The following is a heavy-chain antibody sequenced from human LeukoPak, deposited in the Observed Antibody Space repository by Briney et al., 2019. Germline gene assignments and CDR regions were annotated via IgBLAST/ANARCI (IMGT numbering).Heavy chain of an antibody. D-gene: IGHD5-18*01. J-gene: IGHJ3*02. Sequence: GGSLRLSCAASGSTFSSYGMHWVRQAPGKGLEWVAVISYDGSNKYYADSVKGRFTISRDNSKNTLYLQMNSLRAEDTAVYYCANNVDTAMVRDAFDIWGQGTMVTVSS. CDR2: ISYDGSNK. V-gene: IGHV3-30*18. CDR3: ANNVDTAMVRDAFDI. CDR1: GSTFSSYG.